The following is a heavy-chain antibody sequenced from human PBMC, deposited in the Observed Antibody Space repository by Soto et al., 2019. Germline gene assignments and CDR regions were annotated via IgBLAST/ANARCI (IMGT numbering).Heavy chain of an antibody. CDR3: TRLDFWSHYYYYYMDV. CDR2: IRSKANSYAT. D-gene: IGHD3-3*01. Sequence: EVQLVESGGGLVQPGGSLKLSCAASGFTFSGSAMHWVRQASGKGLEWVGRIRSKANSYATAYAASVKGRFTISRDDSKNTAYLQMNSLNTEDTAVYYCTRLDFWSHYYYYYMDVWGKGTTVTVSS. V-gene: IGHV3-73*01. J-gene: IGHJ6*03. CDR1: GFTFSGSA.